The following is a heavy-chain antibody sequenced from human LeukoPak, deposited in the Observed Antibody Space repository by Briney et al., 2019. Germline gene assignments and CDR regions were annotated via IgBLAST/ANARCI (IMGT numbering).Heavy chain of an antibody. CDR3: ATYSGVHHKTFDD. V-gene: IGHV3-7*03. D-gene: IGHD1-26*01. CDR1: EFTFSSYW. J-gene: IGHJ4*02. Sequence: GGSLRLSCAASEFTFSSYWMSWVRQAPGKGLEWVANIKQDGSEKYYVDSVKGRFTISRDNAKNSLYLQMNSLRAEDTALYYCATYSGVHHKTFDDWGRGTLVTVSS. CDR2: IKQDGSEK.